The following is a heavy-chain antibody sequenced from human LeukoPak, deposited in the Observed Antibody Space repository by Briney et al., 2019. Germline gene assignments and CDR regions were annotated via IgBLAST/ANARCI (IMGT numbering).Heavy chain of an antibody. CDR3: AGGYSYGIFDY. Sequence: SETLSLTCTVSGGSISSSSYYWGWIRQPPGKGLEWIGSIYYSGSTYYNPSLKSRVTISVDTSKNQFSLKLSSVTAADMAVYYCAGGYSYGIFDYWGQGTLVTVSS. J-gene: IGHJ4*02. CDR1: GGSISSSSYY. V-gene: IGHV4-39*01. CDR2: IYYSGST. D-gene: IGHD5-18*01.